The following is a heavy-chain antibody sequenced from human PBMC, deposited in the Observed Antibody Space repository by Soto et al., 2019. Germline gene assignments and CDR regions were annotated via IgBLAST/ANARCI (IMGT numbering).Heavy chain of an antibody. Sequence: QVQLVQSGAEVKKPGASVKVSCKASGDTFTSYDINWVRQATGQGPEWMGWMNPNSGNTGYAQKFQGRVTMTRNTSISTAYMELSSLRSEDTAVYYCAREEIAAAGTGYYYFGMDVWGQGTPVTVS. CDR3: AREEIAAAGTGYYYFGMDV. D-gene: IGHD6-13*01. CDR2: MNPNSGNT. J-gene: IGHJ6*02. V-gene: IGHV1-8*01. CDR1: GDTFTSYD.